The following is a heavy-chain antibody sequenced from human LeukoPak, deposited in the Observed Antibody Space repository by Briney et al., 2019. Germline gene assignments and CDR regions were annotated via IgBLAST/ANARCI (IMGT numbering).Heavy chain of an antibody. CDR1: GGSFSGYY. Sequence: SETLSLTCAVYGGSFSGYYWSWIRQAPGKGLEWIGEINHSGNTNYNPSLKSRVTISLDTSKNQFSLELNSVTAADTAVYYCVTEPGYCTGGRCYGGWFDPWGQGTLVTVSS. J-gene: IGHJ5*02. CDR3: VTEPGYCTGGRCYGGWFDP. D-gene: IGHD2-15*01. CDR2: INHSGNT. V-gene: IGHV4-34*01.